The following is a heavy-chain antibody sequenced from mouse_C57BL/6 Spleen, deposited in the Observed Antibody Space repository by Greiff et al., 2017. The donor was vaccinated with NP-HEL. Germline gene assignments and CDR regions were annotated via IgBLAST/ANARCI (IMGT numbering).Heavy chain of an antibody. CDR1: GYTFTSYN. J-gene: IGHJ2*01. CDR3: AREDYYGSSTDY. Sequence: QHPFADLFIPGASVKMSCKASGYTFTSYNMHWVKQTPRQGLEWIGAIYPGNGDTSYNQKFKGKATLTVDKSSSTAYMQLSSLTSEDSAVYFCAREDYYGSSTDYWGQGTTLTVSS. CDR2: IYPGNGDT. D-gene: IGHD1-1*01. V-gene: IGHV1-12*01.